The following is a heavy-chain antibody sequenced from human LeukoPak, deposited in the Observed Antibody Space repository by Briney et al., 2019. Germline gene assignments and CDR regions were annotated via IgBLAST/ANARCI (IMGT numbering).Heavy chain of an antibody. CDR1: GFSFSRYW. J-gene: IGHJ4*02. CDR3: ARGEAFCDY. V-gene: IGHV3-7*05. Sequence: PVGSLTLSRAASGFSFSRYWMTWVRQAPGKGLEWVANIKEDGTKTYYVDSVKGRFTVSRDNAQNSLYLQMNSLTPEDTAVYFCARGEAFCDYWGKGAVDPVSS. CDR2: IKEDGTKT.